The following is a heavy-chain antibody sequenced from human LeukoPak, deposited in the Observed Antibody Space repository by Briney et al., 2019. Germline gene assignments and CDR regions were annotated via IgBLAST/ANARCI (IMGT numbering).Heavy chain of an antibody. D-gene: IGHD4-11*01. CDR2: IYRTGST. Sequence: SETLSLTCAVSDYSISSGYYWGWIRQPPGKGLEWIGTIYRTGSTFYNPSLKSRVTISVDTSKNQFSLKLSSVTAADTAVYYCARRVTTSWWDWFDPWGQGTLVTVSS. CDR1: DYSISSGYY. J-gene: IGHJ5*02. CDR3: ARRVTTSWWDWFDP. V-gene: IGHV4-38-2*01.